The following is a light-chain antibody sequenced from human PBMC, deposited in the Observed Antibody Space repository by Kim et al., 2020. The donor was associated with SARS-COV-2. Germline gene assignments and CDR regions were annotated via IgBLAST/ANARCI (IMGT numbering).Light chain of an antibody. CDR2: RDN. CDR1: SNNVGNQG. Sequence: QTATLTCTGNSNNVGNQGAAWLQQHQGHPPKLLSYRDNDRPSGISERLSASRSGNTASLTISGLQPEVEADYYCSAWDISLNAWVFGGGTQLTVL. V-gene: IGLV10-54*01. J-gene: IGLJ3*02. CDR3: SAWDISLNAWV.